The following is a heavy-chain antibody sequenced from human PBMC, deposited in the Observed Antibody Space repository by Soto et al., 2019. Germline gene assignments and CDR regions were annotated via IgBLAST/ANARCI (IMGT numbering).Heavy chain of an antibody. CDR3: ARVEGRFYYGMDV. V-gene: IGHV4-4*02. CDR1: GGSISSSNC. Sequence: QVQLQESGPGLVKPSGTLSLTCAVSGGSISSSNCWSWVRQPPGKGLEWIGEIYHSGSTNYNPSLKSRVTISVDKSKTQFSLKLSSLTAADTAVYYCARVEGRFYYGMDVWGQGTTVTVSS. CDR2: IYHSGST. J-gene: IGHJ6*02.